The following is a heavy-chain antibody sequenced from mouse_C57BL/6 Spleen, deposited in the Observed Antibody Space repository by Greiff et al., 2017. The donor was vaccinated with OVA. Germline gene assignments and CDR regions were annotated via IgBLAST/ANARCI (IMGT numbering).Heavy chain of an antibody. Sequence: QVHVKQSGPELVKPGASVKLSCKASGYTFTSYDINWVKQRPGQGLEWIGWIYPRDGSTKYNEKFKGKATLTVDTSSSTAYMELHSLTSEDSAVYFCARSGLYSNYYFDYWGQGTTRTVSS. V-gene: IGHV1-85*01. CDR3: ARSGLYSNYYFDY. D-gene: IGHD2-5*01. J-gene: IGHJ2*01. CDR1: GYTFTSYD. CDR2: IYPRDGST.